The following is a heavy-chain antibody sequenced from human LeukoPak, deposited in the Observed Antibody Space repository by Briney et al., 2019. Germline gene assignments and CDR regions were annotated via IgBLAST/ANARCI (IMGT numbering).Heavy chain of an antibody. V-gene: IGHV4-34*01. CDR2: INHSGST. D-gene: IGHD4-17*01. Sequence: SETLSLTCAVYGGSFSGYYWSWIRQPPGKGPEWIGEINHSGSTNYNPSLKSRVTISVDTSKNQFSLKLSSVTAADTAVYYCARWASRGNYGDYYYFDYWGQGTLVTVSS. CDR3: ARWASRGNYGDYYYFDY. CDR1: GGSFSGYY. J-gene: IGHJ4*02.